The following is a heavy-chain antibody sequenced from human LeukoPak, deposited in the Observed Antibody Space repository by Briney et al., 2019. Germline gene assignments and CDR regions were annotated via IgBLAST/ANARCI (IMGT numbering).Heavy chain of an antibody. V-gene: IGHV4-34*01. CDR2: INHSGST. CDR3: AKSDMTTYNWFDP. D-gene: IGHD4-11*01. CDR1: GGSFSGYY. J-gene: IGHJ5*02. Sequence: PSETLSLTCAVYGGSFSGYYWSWIRQPPGKGLEWIGEINHSGSTNYNPSLKSRVTISVDTSKNQFSLKLSSVTAEDTALYYCAKSDMTTYNWFDPWGQGTLVTVSS.